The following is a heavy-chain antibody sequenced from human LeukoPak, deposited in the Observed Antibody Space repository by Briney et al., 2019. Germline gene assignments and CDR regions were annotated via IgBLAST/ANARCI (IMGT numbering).Heavy chain of an antibody. CDR2: ISSSGSTI. D-gene: IGHD3-22*01. J-gene: IGHJ4*02. CDR3: AKFYDSSGYYYGYFDY. V-gene: IGHV3-48*03. Sequence: GGSLRLSCAASGFTFSSYEMNWVRQAPGKGLEWVSYISSSGSTIYYADSVKGRFTISRDNSKNTLYLQMNSLRAEDTAVYYCAKFYDSSGYYYGYFDYWGQGTLVTVSS. CDR1: GFTFSSYE.